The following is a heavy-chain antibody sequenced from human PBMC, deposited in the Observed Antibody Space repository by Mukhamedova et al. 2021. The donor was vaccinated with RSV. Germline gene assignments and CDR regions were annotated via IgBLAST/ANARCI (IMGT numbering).Heavy chain of an antibody. J-gene: IGHJ4*02. CDR2: ISGDGGST. D-gene: IGHD6-13*01. Sequence: VRQAPGKGLEWASLISGDGGSTYYADSVKGRFTISRDNSKNSLYLQMNSLRTEDTALYYCAKVPRYSSSPYYFDYWGQGTLVTVS. CDR3: AKVPRYSSSPYYFDY. V-gene: IGHV3-43*02.